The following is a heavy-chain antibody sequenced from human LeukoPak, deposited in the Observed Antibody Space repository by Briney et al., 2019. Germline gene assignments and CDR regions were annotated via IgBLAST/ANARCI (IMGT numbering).Heavy chain of an antibody. V-gene: IGHV1-18*01. CDR3: ARIPEKSHLNWFDP. Sequence: GASVKVSCKASGYTFTSYGISWVRQAPGQGLEWMGWISAYNGNTNYAQKLQGRVTMTTDTSTSTAYMELRSLRSDDTAVYYCARIPEKSHLNWFDPWGQGTLVTVSS. D-gene: IGHD1-14*01. CDR2: ISAYNGNT. J-gene: IGHJ5*02. CDR1: GYTFTSYG.